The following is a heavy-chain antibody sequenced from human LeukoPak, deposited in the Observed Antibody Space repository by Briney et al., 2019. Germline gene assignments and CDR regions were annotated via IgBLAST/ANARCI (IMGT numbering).Heavy chain of an antibody. CDR1: GFTVITND. CDR2: LYSDGNT. CDR3: ARGVEPLAANTLAY. D-gene: IGHD1-14*01. J-gene: IGHJ4*02. V-gene: IGHV3-53*01. Sequence: GGSLKLSWAASGFTVITNDMTWVRQAPGKGLEWVSVLYSDGNTKYADSAQGRFTISRDNSKNTLYLEMNSLSPDDTAVYYCARGVEPLAANTLAYWGQGTLVTVSS.